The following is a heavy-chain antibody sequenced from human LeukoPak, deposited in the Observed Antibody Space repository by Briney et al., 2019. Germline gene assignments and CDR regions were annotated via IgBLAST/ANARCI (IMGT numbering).Heavy chain of an antibody. D-gene: IGHD3-22*01. CDR3: ARGTYYYDSSGSYYYYGMDV. CDR1: GFTVSSNY. CDR2: IYSGGST. Sequence: PGGSLRLSCAASGFTVSSNYMSWVRQAPGKGLEWVSVIYSGGSTYYADSVKGRFTISRHNSKNTLYLQMNNLRAEDTAVYYCARGTYYYDSSGSYYYYGMDVWGQGTRVTVSS. V-gene: IGHV3-53*04. J-gene: IGHJ6*02.